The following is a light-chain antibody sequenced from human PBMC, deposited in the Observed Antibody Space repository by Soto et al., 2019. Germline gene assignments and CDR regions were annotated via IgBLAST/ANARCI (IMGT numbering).Light chain of an antibody. V-gene: IGKV1-12*01. CDR1: QSISPW. J-gene: IGKJ4*01. CDR3: QQANTFPLT. CDR2: AAS. Sequence: DIQMTQSPSSVSASVGDRVTITCRASQSISPWLAWYQQKPGKAPKLLLYAASTLQTGVPPRFSGSGSGTDFTLTISSLQTEDFAVYYCQQANTFPLTFGGGTEVEFK.